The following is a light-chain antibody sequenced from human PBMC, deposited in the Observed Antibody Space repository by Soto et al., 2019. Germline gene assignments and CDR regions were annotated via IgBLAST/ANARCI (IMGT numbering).Light chain of an antibody. Sequence: QSALTQPASVSGSPGQSITISCTGTSNDVGSYNLVSWYQQHPGKAPKLMIYEGSKRPSGVSNRFSGSKSGNTASLTISGLQTEDEADYHCCSYTGSSTLVIFGGGTKLTVL. CDR1: SNDVGSYNL. J-gene: IGLJ2*01. CDR2: EGS. V-gene: IGLV2-23*01. CDR3: CSYTGSSTLVI.